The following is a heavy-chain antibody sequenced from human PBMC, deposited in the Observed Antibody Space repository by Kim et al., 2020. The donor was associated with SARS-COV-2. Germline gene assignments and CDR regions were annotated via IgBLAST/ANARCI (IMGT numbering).Heavy chain of an antibody. CDR2: IYPGDSDT. J-gene: IGHJ4*02. Sequence: GESLKISCKGSGYSFTSYWIGWVRQMPRKGLEWMGIIYPGDSDTRYSPSFQGQVTISADKSISTAYLQWSSLKASDTAMYYCARHRGYSYGWGDTGLNYWGQGTLVTVSS. D-gene: IGHD5-18*01. CDR1: GYSFTSYW. CDR3: ARHRGYSYGWGDTGLNY. V-gene: IGHV5-51*01.